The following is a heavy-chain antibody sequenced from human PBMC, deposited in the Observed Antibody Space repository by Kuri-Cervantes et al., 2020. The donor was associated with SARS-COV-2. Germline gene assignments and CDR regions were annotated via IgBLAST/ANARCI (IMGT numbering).Heavy chain of an antibody. CDR2: INPGGGAT. Sequence: ASVKVSCKASGYTFTNYYIHWVRQAPGQGLEWMGIINPGGGATTYAQKFQGRVTMTRDTSTSTVYMELSSLRSEDTAVYFCARDGRDGYNREFLTDWGQGTVVTVSS. J-gene: IGHJ4*02. V-gene: IGHV1-46*01. CDR3: ARDGRDGYNREFLTD. D-gene: IGHD5-24*01. CDR1: GYTFTNYY.